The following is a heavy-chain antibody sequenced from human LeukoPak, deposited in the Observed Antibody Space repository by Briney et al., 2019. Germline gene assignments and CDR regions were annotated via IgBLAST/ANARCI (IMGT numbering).Heavy chain of an antibody. CDR3: ARSSITMVRGVIAWGNYYYYGMDV. V-gene: IGHV1-69*13. J-gene: IGHJ6*02. CDR1: GGTFSSYA. Sequence: SVKVSCKASGGTFSSYAISWVRQAPGQGLEWMGGIIPIFGTANYAQKFQGRVTITADESTSTAYMELSSLRSEDTAVYYCARSSITMVRGVIAWGNYYYYGMDVWGQGTTVTVSS. CDR2: IIPIFGTA. D-gene: IGHD3-10*01.